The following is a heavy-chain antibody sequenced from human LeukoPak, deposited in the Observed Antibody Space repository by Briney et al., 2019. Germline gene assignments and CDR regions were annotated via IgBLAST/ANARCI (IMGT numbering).Heavy chain of an antibody. Sequence: SGGSLRLSCAASGFTVSSNEMSWVRQAPGKGLEWVSSISGGSTYYADSRKGRFTISRDNSKNTLHLQMNSLRAEDTAVYYCARVLVAAALDYWGQGTLVTVSS. CDR1: GFTVSSNE. CDR3: ARVLVAAALDY. V-gene: IGHV3-38-3*01. J-gene: IGHJ4*02. D-gene: IGHD2-15*01. CDR2: ISGGST.